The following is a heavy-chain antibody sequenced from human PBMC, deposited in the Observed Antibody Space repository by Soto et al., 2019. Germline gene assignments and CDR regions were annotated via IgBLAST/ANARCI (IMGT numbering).Heavy chain of an antibody. CDR1: GDSVSSNSAA. CDR3: ARGIAARQGRYYYYYGMDV. D-gene: IGHD6-6*01. Sequence: SQTLSLTCAISGDSVSSNSAALNWIRQSPSRGLEWLGRTYYRSKWYNDYAVSVKSRITINPDTSKNQFSLQLNSVTPEDTAVYYCARGIAARQGRYYYYYGMDVWGQGTTVTVSS. J-gene: IGHJ6*02. CDR2: TYYRSKWYN. V-gene: IGHV6-1*01.